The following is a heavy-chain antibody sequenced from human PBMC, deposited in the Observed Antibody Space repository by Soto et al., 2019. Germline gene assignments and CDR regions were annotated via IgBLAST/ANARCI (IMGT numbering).Heavy chain of an antibody. D-gene: IGHD3-10*02. J-gene: IGHJ3*01. Sequence: GGSLRLSCAASGFTFSSYGMHWVRQAPGKGLEWVAVISYDGSNKYYADSVKGRFTISRDNSKNTLYLQMNSLRAEDTAVYYCAKDLEMYYYVYEAFDVWGQGPMVTVS. V-gene: IGHV3-30*18. CDR1: GFTFSSYG. CDR2: ISYDGSNK. CDR3: AKDLEMYYYVYEAFDV.